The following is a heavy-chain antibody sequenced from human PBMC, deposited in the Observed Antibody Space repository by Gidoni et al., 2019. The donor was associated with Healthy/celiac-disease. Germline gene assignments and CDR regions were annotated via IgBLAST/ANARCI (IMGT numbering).Heavy chain of an antibody. J-gene: IGHJ4*02. Sequence: EVQLLESGGVLVQPGGSLRLSCPASGSPFRSYALSGVSQAPGKGLAGVSVIRVSGGSTYYSDSVKGRFTIARDNSKNTLYLQMNSLRAEDTAVYYCAKDPNRRHSSSWWLPLDYWGQGTLVTVSS. V-gene: IGHV3-23*01. CDR3: AKDPNRRHSSSWWLPLDY. CDR1: GSPFRSYA. CDR2: IRVSGGST. D-gene: IGHD6-13*01.